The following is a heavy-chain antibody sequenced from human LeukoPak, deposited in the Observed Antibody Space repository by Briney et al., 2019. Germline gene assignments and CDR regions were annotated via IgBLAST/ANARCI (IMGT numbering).Heavy chain of an antibody. CDR1: GFTFSNYA. D-gene: IGHD2-2*01. J-gene: IGHJ6*02. CDR2: IYYSGST. CDR3: ARLGYCSSTNCYVGRHFYYGMDV. Sequence: PGGSLRLSCAASGFTFSNYAMTWVRQPPGKGLEWIGSIYYSGSTYYNPSLKSRVTISVDTSKDQFSLKLRSVTAADTAVYYCARLGYCSSTNCYVGRHFYYGMDVWGQGTTVTVSS. V-gene: IGHV4-38-2*01.